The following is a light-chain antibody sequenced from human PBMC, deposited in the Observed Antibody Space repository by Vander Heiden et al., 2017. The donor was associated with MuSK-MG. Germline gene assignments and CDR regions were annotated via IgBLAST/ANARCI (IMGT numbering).Light chain of an antibody. V-gene: IGKV1-39*01. Sequence: DIQMTQSPSSLSASVGDRVTLTCRASQSISSYLNWYQQKPGKAPKLLIYAVSSLLSGVPSTFTGSGSGTDFTLTISSLHAEDVATYYCQQSGSLPLTFGGGTKVELK. CDR2: AVS. CDR3: QQSGSLPLT. J-gene: IGKJ4*01. CDR1: QSISSY.